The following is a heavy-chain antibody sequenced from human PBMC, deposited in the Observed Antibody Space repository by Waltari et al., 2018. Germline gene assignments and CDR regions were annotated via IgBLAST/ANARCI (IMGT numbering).Heavy chain of an antibody. D-gene: IGHD3-3*02. Sequence: QVQLVESGGGAVQPGRSLRLSCAVPGFTFSRYAFPWVRQAPGKGLEWVAVISYDGSKKYYADFVKGRFTISRDNSKNTAYMQMESLRDEDTAIYYCARDDHFWSGHPHYMDVWGKGTTVIVSS. V-gene: IGHV3-30-3*01. CDR1: GFTFSRYA. CDR3: ARDDHFWSGHPHYMDV. J-gene: IGHJ6*03. CDR2: ISYDGSKK.